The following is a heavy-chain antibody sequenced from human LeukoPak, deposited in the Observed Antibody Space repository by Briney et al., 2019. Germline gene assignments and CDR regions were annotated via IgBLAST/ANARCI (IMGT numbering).Heavy chain of an antibody. CDR3: AKGDSSWYEGYFDY. Sequence: PGGSLRLSCAASGFTFDDYTMHWVRQAPGKGLEWVSLISWDGGSTYYADSVKGRFTISRDNAKNSLYLQMNSLRAEDMALYYCAKGDSSWYEGYFDYWGQGTLVTVSS. D-gene: IGHD6-13*01. CDR2: ISWDGGST. J-gene: IGHJ4*02. V-gene: IGHV3-43*01. CDR1: GFTFDDYT.